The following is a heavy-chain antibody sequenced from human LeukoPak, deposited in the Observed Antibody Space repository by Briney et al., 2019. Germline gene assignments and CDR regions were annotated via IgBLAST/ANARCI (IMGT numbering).Heavy chain of an antibody. CDR3: AIYSSGSAGWFDP. J-gene: IGHJ5*02. V-gene: IGHV1-24*01. CDR1: GYTLTELS. CDR2: FDPEDGET. D-gene: IGHD6-19*01. Sequence: ASVRVSCKVSGYTLTELSMHWVRQAPGKGLEWMGGFDPEDGETIYAQKFQGRVTMTEDTSTDTAYMELSSLRSEDTAVYYCAIYSSGSAGWFDPWGQGTLVTVSS.